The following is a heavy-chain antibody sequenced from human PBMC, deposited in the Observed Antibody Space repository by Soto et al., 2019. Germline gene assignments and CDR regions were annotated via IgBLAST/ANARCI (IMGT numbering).Heavy chain of an antibody. CDR2: IIPIFGTA. Sequence: SVKVSCKASGGTFSSYAISWVRQAPGQGLEWMGGIIPIFGTANYAQKFQGRVTITADKSTSTAYMELSSLRSEDTAVYYCARDGYSSRWGQSSMDVWGQGTPVTVSS. D-gene: IGHD6-13*01. V-gene: IGHV1-69*06. CDR3: ARDGYSSRWGQSSMDV. J-gene: IGHJ6*02. CDR1: GGTFSSYA.